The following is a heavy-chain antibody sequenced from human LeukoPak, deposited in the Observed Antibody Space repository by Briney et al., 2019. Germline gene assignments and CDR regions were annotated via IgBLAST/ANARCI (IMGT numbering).Heavy chain of an antibody. CDR2: MNPNSGNT. Sequence: ASVKVSCKASGYTFTSYDINWVRQATGQGLERMGWMNPNSGNTGYAQKFQGRVTMTRNTSISTAYMELSSLRSEDTAVYYCARGSYDILTGYYPPDYWGQGTLVTVSP. CDR1: GYTFTSYD. D-gene: IGHD3-9*01. V-gene: IGHV1-8*01. CDR3: ARGSYDILTGYYPPDY. J-gene: IGHJ4*02.